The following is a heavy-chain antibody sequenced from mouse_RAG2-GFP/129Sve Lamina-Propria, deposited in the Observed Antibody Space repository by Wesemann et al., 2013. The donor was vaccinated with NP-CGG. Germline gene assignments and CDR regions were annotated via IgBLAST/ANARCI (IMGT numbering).Heavy chain of an antibody. CDR3: AGGDWYFDV. V-gene: IGHV1-39*01. Sequence: EIQLQQSGAELVKPGASVKISCKASGYSFTGYNMNWVKQSHGKSLEWIGNINPYYGSTSYNQKFKGKATLTVDKSSSTAYMQLNSLTSEDSAVYYCAGGDWYFDVWGAGTTVTVSS. CDR1: GYSFTGYN. CDR2: INPYYGST. J-gene: IGHJ1*01.